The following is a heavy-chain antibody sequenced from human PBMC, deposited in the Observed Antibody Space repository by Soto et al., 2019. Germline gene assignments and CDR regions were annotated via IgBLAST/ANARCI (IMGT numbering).Heavy chain of an antibody. J-gene: IGHJ4*02. CDR2: IIPIFGTA. CDR1: GGTFSSYA. V-gene: IGHV1-69*06. Sequence: GASVKVSCKASGGTFSSYAISWVRQAPGQGLEWMGGIIPIFGTANYAQKFQGRVTITADKSTSTAYMELSSLRSEDTAVYYCAREMATAGPTDYWGQGTLVTVSS. D-gene: IGHD5-12*01. CDR3: AREMATAGPTDY.